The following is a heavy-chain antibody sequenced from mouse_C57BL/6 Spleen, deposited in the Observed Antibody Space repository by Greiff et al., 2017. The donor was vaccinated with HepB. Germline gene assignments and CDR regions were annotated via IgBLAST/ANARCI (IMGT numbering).Heavy chain of an antibody. J-gene: IGHJ4*01. Sequence: VQLQQPGTELVKPGASVKLSCKASGYTFTSYWMHWVKQRPGQGLEWIGNINPSNGGTNYNEKFKSKATLTVDKSSSTAYMQLSSLTSEDSAVYYCARSGYYGSTSYAMDYWGQGTSVTVSS. CDR1: GYTFTSYW. CDR3: ARSGYYGSTSYAMDY. D-gene: IGHD1-1*01. CDR2: INPSNGGT. V-gene: IGHV1-53*01.